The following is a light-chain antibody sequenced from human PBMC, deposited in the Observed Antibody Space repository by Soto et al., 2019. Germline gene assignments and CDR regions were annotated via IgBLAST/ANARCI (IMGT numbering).Light chain of an antibody. J-gene: IGKJ3*01. CDR3: QQFNNWPVT. Sequence: ANQLTQSPSSLSASVGDRVTITCRASQAISSALAWYHQKPGKPPKLLIYDASTLQSGVPSRFSGTASGTDFTLTINSLQPEDFATYYCQQFNNWPVTFGPGTKVDIK. V-gene: IGKV1D-13*01. CDR1: QAISSA. CDR2: DAS.